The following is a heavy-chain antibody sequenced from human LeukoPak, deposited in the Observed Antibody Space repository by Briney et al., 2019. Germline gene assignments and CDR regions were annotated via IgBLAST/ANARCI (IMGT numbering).Heavy chain of an antibody. Sequence: QAGGSLRLSCAASGFTFDDYTMHWVRQRPGKGLEWVSLISWDGGESYYADSVKGRFTISRDNAKNSLYLQMNSLRAEDTAVYYCAELGITMIGGVWGKGTTVTISS. J-gene: IGHJ6*04. V-gene: IGHV3-43D*03. D-gene: IGHD3-10*02. CDR3: AELGITMIGGV. CDR1: GFTFDDYT. CDR2: ISWDGGES.